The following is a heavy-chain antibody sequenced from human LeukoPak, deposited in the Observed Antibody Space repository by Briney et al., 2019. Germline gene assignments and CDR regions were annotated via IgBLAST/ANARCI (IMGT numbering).Heavy chain of an antibody. Sequence: GGSLRLSCAATGFAFNKYWMHWVRHTPGKGLVWVSRINGDGSTTSYADSVKGGFTISRDNAKNTLYLQMSSLRAEDTAVYYCATGNYYDSRGYYTFGHWGQGTLVTVSS. CDR1: GFAFNKYW. CDR3: ATGNYYDSRGYYTFGH. D-gene: IGHD3-22*01. J-gene: IGHJ4*02. V-gene: IGHV3-74*01. CDR2: INGDGSTT.